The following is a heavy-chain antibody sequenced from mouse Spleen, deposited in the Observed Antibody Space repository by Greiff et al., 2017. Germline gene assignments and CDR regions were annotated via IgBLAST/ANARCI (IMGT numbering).Heavy chain of an antibody. D-gene: IGHD4-1*01. Sequence: EVQLVESGGDLVKPGGSLKLSCAASGFTFSSYGMSWVRQTPDKRLEWVATISSGGSYTYYPDSVKGRFTISRDNAKNTLYLQMSSLKSEDTAMYYCARHRWDGGFDYWGQGTTLTVSS. J-gene: IGHJ2*01. V-gene: IGHV5-6*01. CDR2: ISSGGSYT. CDR3: ARHRWDGGFDY. CDR1: GFTFSSYG.